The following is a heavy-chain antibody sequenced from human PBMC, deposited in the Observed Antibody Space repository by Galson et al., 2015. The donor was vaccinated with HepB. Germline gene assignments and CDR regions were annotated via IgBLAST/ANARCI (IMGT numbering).Heavy chain of an antibody. CDR2: ISAYNGNT. D-gene: IGHD3-9*01. Sequence: QSGAEVKKPGASVKVSCKASGYTCPSYSISWVRQAPGQGLEWMGWISAYNGNTNYAQKPQGRVSMTTDTSTITSYMELRSVSSGDTSVYYCARDRRAGYDIVTGYYPPIDYSGQGTLVTVSS. J-gene: IGHJ4*02. V-gene: IGHV1-18*01. CDR3: ARDRRAGYDIVTGYYPPIDY. CDR1: GYTCPSYS.